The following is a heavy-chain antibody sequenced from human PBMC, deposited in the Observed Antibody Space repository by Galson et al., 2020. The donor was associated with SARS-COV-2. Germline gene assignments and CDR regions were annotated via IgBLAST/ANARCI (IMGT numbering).Heavy chain of an antibody. CDR2: FHQSGAT. CDR3: GTRGAWWYCDV. Sequence: SETLSLTCDVSGDSISSAHYWGWIRQSPGKGLEWIGHFHQSGATYSNPSLKSRLTISIDTSNNPFSLNLISVTAADTAVYYCGTRGAWWYCDVWGRGTLVTVSS. J-gene: IGHJ2*01. CDR1: GDSISSAHY. V-gene: IGHV4-38-2*01. D-gene: IGHD3-10*01.